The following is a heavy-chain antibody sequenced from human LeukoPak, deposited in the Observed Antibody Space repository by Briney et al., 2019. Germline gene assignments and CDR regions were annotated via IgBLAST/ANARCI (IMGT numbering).Heavy chain of an antibody. V-gene: IGHV3-21*01. CDR2: ISSSSSYI. CDR1: RFTFSEYS. CDR3: ARELDGTSGWSVYFDY. J-gene: IGHJ4*02. Sequence: GGSLRLSCAASRFTFSEYSMSWVRQAPGKGLEWVSSISSSSSYIYYADSLKGRFTISRDNAKDSLYLQMNSLRAEDTAVYYCARELDGTSGWSVYFDYWGQGTLVTVSS. D-gene: IGHD6-19*01.